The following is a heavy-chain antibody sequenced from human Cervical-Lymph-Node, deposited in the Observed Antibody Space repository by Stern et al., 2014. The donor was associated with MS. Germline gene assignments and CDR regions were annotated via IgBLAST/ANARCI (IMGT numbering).Heavy chain of an antibody. Sequence: EVQLVESGGDLVQPGGSLRLSCAASGFRFRGYAMTWVRQAPGKGLEWVSDINNSGGRTYYADAVKGRFTSSRDNSKNTLYLQMNSLRAEDTAVYYCAKGDDYYDGSGYYSYWGQGTLVTVSS. D-gene: IGHD3-22*01. V-gene: IGHV3-23*04. J-gene: IGHJ4*02. CDR1: GFRFRGYA. CDR2: INNSGGRT. CDR3: AKGDDYYDGSGYYSY.